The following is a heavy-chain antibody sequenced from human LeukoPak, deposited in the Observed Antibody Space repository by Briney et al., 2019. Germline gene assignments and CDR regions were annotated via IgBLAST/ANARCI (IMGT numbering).Heavy chain of an antibody. CDR2: INPKSGGT. CDR1: GYTFTGDY. V-gene: IGHV1-2*02. D-gene: IGHD2-2*01. J-gene: IGHJ3*02. Sequence: ASVKVSCKASGYTFTGDYMHWVRQAPGQGLEWMGWINPKSGGTNYGQKFQGRVTMTRDTSISTAYMELSRLRSDDTAVYYCARAQAPIIVVVPAAMFAFDIWGQGTMVTVSS. CDR3: ARAQAPIIVVVPAAMFAFDI.